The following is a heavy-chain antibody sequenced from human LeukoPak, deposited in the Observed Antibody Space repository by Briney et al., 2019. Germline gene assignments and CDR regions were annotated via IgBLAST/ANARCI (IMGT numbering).Heavy chain of an antibody. D-gene: IGHD3-3*01. J-gene: IGHJ4*02. Sequence: GGSLRLSCAASGFTFSSYAMHWVRQAPGKGLEWVAVISYDGSNKYYADSVKGRFTISRDNSKNTLYLQMNSLRAEDTAVYYCARDCLGSQFWSGYYLGPDNYFDYWGQGSLVTVSS. V-gene: IGHV3-30-3*01. CDR2: ISYDGSNK. CDR1: GFTFSSYA. CDR3: ARDCLGSQFWSGYYLGPDNYFDY.